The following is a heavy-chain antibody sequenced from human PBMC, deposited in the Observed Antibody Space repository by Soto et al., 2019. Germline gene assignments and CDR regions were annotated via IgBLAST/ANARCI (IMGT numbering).Heavy chain of an antibody. CDR2: ISPNNENT. D-gene: IGHD6-19*01. V-gene: IGHV1-18*04. CDR1: GYIFNTYS. CDR3: AREPFGVYSSWFDP. Sequence: QVQLVQSGSEVKKPGASVKVSCKASGYIFNTYSIAWVRQAPGQGLEWMGWISPNNENTNYAQKVQGRVTMTTDTSTSTAYMELRSLTSDDTAVYYCAREPFGVYSSWFDPWGQGTLVTVSS. J-gene: IGHJ5*02.